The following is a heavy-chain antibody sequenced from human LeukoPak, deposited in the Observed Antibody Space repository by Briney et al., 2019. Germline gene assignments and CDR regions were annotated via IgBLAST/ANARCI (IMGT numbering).Heavy chain of an antibody. CDR1: GFTVSSKY. J-gene: IGHJ4*02. D-gene: IGHD5-18*01. CDR2: IYSGGST. V-gene: IGHV3-66*01. CDR3: ANGYSYGFAFDY. Sequence: GGSLRLSCAGSGFTVSSKYMSWVRQAPGEGLEWGSVIYSGGSTYYANSAQGRFTTSTDNSKNTLYLQMNSLRAEDTTVYYCANGYSYGFAFDYWGQGTLVTVSS.